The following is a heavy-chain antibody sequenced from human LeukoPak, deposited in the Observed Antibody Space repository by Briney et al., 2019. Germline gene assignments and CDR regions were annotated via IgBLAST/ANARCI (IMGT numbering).Heavy chain of an antibody. CDR3: ARDMLSYYDSSGYFHY. Sequence: ASVKVSCKASGYTFTSYGISWVRQAPGQGLEWVGWISAYNGNTNYAQKLQGRVTMTTDTSTSTAYMELRSLRSDDTAVYYCARDMLSYYDSSGYFHYWGQGTLVTVSS. CDR2: ISAYNGNT. J-gene: IGHJ4*02. CDR1: GYTFTSYG. D-gene: IGHD3-22*01. V-gene: IGHV1-18*01.